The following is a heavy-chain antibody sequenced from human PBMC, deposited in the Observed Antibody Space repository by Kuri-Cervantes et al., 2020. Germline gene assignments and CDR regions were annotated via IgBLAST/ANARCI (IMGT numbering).Heavy chain of an antibody. J-gene: IGHJ5*02. V-gene: IGHV3-7*03. D-gene: IGHD6-13*01. Sequence: GGSLRLSCAASGFTFSSYWMSWVRQAPGKGLEWVANIKQDGSEKYYVDSVKGRLTISRDNAKNSLYLQMNSLRAEDTALYYCAKNPLAAGGWFDPWGQGTLVTVSS. CDR2: IKQDGSEK. CDR3: AKNPLAAGGWFDP. CDR1: GFTFSSYW.